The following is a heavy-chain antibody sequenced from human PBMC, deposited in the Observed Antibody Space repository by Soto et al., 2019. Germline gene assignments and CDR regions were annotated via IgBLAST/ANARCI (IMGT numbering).Heavy chain of an antibody. CDR1: GFTFSSYS. Sequence: GGSLRLSCAASGFTFSSYSMNWVRHAPGKGLEWVSSISSSSSYIYYADSVKGRFTISRDNAKNSLYLQMNSLRAEDTAVYYCARGTGVALSAFDIWGQGTMVTVSS. V-gene: IGHV3-21*01. CDR2: ISSSSSYI. CDR3: ARGTGVALSAFDI. D-gene: IGHD2-8*02. J-gene: IGHJ3*02.